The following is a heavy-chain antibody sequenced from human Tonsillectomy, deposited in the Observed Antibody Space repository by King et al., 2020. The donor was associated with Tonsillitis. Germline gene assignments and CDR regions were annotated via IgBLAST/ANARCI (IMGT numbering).Heavy chain of an antibody. Sequence: LQLQESGPGLVKPSETLSLTCIVSGGSISSSSYYWGWIRQPPGKGLEWIGTIYYSGSAYYNPSLKSRVTMSVDTSKKQFSLKLRSVTAADTAVYYCARDLSQDILTGFYGRDVWGQGPPLPASS. CDR1: GGSISSSSYY. CDR2: IYYSGSA. V-gene: IGHV4-39*07. D-gene: IGHD3-9*01. CDR3: ARDLSQDILTGFYGRDV. J-gene: IGHJ6*02.